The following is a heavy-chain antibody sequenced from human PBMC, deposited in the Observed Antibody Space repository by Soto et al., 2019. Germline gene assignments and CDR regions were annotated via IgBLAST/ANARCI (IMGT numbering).Heavy chain of an antibody. CDR3: ARATYYFDSTGPKIGYFDY. V-gene: IGHV3-30-3*01. J-gene: IGHJ4*02. Sequence: PGGSLRLSCAASGFTFSSYAMHWVRQAPGKGLEWVAVISYDGSNKYYADSVKGRFTISRDNSKNTLYLQMNSLRAEDTAVYYCARATYYFDSTGPKIGYFDYWGQGTLVTVSS. CDR2: ISYDGSNK. CDR1: GFTFSSYA. D-gene: IGHD3-22*01.